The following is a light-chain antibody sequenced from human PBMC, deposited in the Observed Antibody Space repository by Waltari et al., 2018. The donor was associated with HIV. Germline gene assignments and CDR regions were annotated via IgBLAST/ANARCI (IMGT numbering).Light chain of an antibody. J-gene: IGLJ1*01. CDR1: SSDVGGYNY. V-gene: IGLV2-23*02. Sequence: QSALTQPASVSGSPGQSITISCTVTSSDVGGYNYVSWYQQHPGKAPKLMIYEVSKRPSGVSNRFSVSKSGNTASLTIAGLQAEDEADYYCCSYAGSNTFNYVFGTGTKVTVL. CDR2: EVS. CDR3: CSYAGSNTFNYV.